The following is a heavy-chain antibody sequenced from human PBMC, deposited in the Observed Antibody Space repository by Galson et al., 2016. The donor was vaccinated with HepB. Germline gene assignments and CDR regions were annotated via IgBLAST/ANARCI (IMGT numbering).Heavy chain of an antibody. CDR3: ARDRTARAAGDL. CDR1: GFSFSTYY. V-gene: IGHV3-11*06. Sequence: SLRLSCAASGFSFSTYYMSWVRQAPGRGLEWVAYLSNSGVNTHYARSVNGRFSISRDHAKNSLFLQMKRLRAEDTAVYYCARDRTARAAGDLWGQGTLVTVSS. CDR2: LSNSGVNT. J-gene: IGHJ5*02. D-gene: IGHD6-25*01.